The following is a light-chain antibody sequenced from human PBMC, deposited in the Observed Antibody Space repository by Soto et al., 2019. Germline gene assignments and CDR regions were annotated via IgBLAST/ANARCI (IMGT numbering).Light chain of an antibody. V-gene: IGKV1-39*01. Sequence: DIQMTQSPSSLSASVGDRVTITCRASQSISSYLNWYRQKPGKAPKVLISGASTLHNGVPSRFSGRGSGTDFTLTISSLQPEDVATYYCQQSLSTLLTFGGGTKVDIK. CDR1: QSISSY. J-gene: IGKJ4*01. CDR3: QQSLSTLLT. CDR2: GAS.